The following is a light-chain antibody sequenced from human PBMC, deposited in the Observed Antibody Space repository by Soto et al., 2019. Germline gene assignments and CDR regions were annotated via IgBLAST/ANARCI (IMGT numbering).Light chain of an antibody. CDR3: QHRTSWPLT. CDR2: GGS. Sequence: EIVLTQSPATLSLSPWERATLSCRASQSLGGSLAWYQQKPGQAPRLLMYGGSTRATGIPARFSGSGSGTDFTLTISGLESEDFAVYYCQHRTSWPLTFGGGNRVEI. J-gene: IGKJ4*01. V-gene: IGKV3-11*01. CDR1: QSLGGS.